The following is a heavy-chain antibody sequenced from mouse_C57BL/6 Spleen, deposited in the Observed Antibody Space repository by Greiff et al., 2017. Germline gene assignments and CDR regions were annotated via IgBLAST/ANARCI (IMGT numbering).Heavy chain of an antibody. CDR1: GIAFSRYW. J-gene: IGHJ3*01. CDR2: INPDSSTI. CDR3: ASYGNYGGFAY. Sequence: EVQLVESGGGLVQPGGSLKLSCAASGIAFSRYWMSWVRRAPGKGLEWIGEINPDSSTINYAPSLKDKFIISRDNAKNTLYLQMSKVRSEDTALYYCASYGNYGGFAYWGQGTLVTVSA. D-gene: IGHD2-1*01. V-gene: IGHV4-1*01.